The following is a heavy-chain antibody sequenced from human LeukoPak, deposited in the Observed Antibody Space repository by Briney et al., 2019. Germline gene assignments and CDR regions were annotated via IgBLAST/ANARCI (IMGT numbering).Heavy chain of an antibody. CDR1: GYTFTSYD. Sequence: ASVKVSCKASGYTFTSYDINWVRQATGQGLEWMGWMNPNSGNTGYAQKLQGRVTMTTDTSTSTAYMELRSLRSDDTAVYYCARTYYYDSSGYYELDYWGQGTLVTVSS. CDR2: MNPNSGNT. J-gene: IGHJ4*02. CDR3: ARTYYYDSSGYYELDY. V-gene: IGHV1-8*01. D-gene: IGHD3-22*01.